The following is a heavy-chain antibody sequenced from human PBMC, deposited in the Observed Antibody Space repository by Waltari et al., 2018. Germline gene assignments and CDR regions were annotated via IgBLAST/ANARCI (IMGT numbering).Heavy chain of an antibody. CDR2: ISGGGGST. CDR3: AKDKDFYDSSGYYYVS. D-gene: IGHD3-22*01. J-gene: IGHJ5*02. V-gene: IGHV3-23*01. CDR1: GFTFSSYA. Sequence: EVQLLESGGGLVQPGGSLRLSCAASGFTFSSYAMSWVRQAPGKGLEWVSAISGGGGSTYYADSVKGRFTISRDNSKNTLYLQMNSLRAEDTAVYYCAKDKDFYDSSGYYYVSWGQGTLVTVSS.